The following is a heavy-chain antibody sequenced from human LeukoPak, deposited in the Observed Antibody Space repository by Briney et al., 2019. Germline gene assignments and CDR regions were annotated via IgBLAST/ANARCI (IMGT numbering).Heavy chain of an antibody. V-gene: IGHV4-31*03. Sequence: SETLSLTCTVSGGSISSGGYYWSWIRQHPGKGLEWIGYIYYSGSTYYNPSLKSRVTISVDTSKNQFSLKLSSVTAADTAVYYCARDLRWYYAFDIWGQGTMVTVSS. CDR1: GGSISSGGYY. CDR3: ARDLRWYYAFDI. CDR2: IYYSGST. D-gene: IGHD4-23*01. J-gene: IGHJ3*02.